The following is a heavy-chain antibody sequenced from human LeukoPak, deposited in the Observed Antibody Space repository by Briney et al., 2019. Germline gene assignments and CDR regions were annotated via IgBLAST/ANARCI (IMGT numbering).Heavy chain of an antibody. J-gene: IGHJ4*02. CDR2: ISGSGGST. D-gene: IGHD3-22*01. CDR3: AKPLGYYYDSSGYPY. Sequence: GSLRLSCAASGFTFSSYAMSWVRQAPGKGLEWVSAISGSGGSTYYADSVKGRFTISRDNSKNTLYLQMNSLRAEDTAVYYCAKPLGYYYDSSGYPYWGQGTLVTVSS. CDR1: GFTFSSYA. V-gene: IGHV3-23*01.